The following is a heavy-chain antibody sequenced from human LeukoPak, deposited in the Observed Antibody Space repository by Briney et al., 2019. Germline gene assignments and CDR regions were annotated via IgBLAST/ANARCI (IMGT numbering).Heavy chain of an antibody. D-gene: IGHD2-2*01. CDR3: ARAGIVVVPAARGQYYYYGMDV. Sequence: ASEKVSCKASGYTFTSYGISWVRQAPGQGLEWMGWISAYNGNTNYAQKLQGRVTMTTDTSTSTAYMELRSLRSDDTAVYYCARAGIVVVPAARGQYYYYGMDVWGQGTTVTVSS. V-gene: IGHV1-18*01. CDR2: ISAYNGNT. CDR1: GYTFTSYG. J-gene: IGHJ6*02.